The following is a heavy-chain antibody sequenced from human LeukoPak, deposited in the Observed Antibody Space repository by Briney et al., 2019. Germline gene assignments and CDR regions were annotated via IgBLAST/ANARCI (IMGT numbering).Heavy chain of an antibody. CDR3: ARSSLAVAGSVFDY. J-gene: IGHJ4*02. Sequence: ASVKVSCKASGYTFSNYGITWVRQAPGQGLEWMGWISAYNGNTNYAQKLQGRVTMTTDTSTGTAYMELRSLRSDDTAVYYCARSSLAVAGSVFDYWGQGTLVTVSS. D-gene: IGHD6-19*01. CDR1: GYTFSNYG. V-gene: IGHV1-18*01. CDR2: ISAYNGNT.